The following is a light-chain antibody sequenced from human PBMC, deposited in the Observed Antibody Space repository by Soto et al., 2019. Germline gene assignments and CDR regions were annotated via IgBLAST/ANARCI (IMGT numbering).Light chain of an antibody. V-gene: IGLV2-11*01. Sequence: QSVLTQPRSVSASPGQSVTISCTGTSSDVGRYDYVSWYQQHPGKAPKLIVYDVTERPSGVPDRFSGSKSGNTASLTISGLQAEDEADYYCQSYDSNTVVFGGGTKLTVL. CDR2: DVT. CDR3: QSYDSNTVV. CDR1: SSDVGRYDY. J-gene: IGLJ2*01.